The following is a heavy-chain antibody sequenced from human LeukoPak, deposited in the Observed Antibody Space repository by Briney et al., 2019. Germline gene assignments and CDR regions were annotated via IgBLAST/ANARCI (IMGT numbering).Heavy chain of an antibody. Sequence: AGTLTLTCAAYGFTFSNYSMNWLGQAPGKGLKWFSSISSSSSYIYYADPVKGRFTISRDNAKNSLYLQMNSVRAEYTVVYYCSRADYRSWYGFGCWGQVTLVT. CDR2: ISSSSSYI. CDR1: GFTFSNYS. CDR3: SRADYRSWYGFGC. V-gene: IGHV3-21*01. D-gene: IGHD6-13*01. J-gene: IGHJ4*02.